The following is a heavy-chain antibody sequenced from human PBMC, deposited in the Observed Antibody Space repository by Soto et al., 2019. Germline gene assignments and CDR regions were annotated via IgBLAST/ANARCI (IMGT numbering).Heavy chain of an antibody. CDR2: ISGSGGST. V-gene: IGHV3-23*01. Sequence: GGSLRLSCAASGFTFSSYAMSWVRQAPGKGLEWVSAISGSGGSTYYADSVKGRFTISRDNSKNTLYLQMNSLRAEDTAVYYCAKERDCTNGVCSNPPYYYYGMDVWGQGTTVTVSS. CDR3: AKERDCTNGVCSNPPYYYYGMDV. D-gene: IGHD2-8*01. CDR1: GFTFSSYA. J-gene: IGHJ6*02.